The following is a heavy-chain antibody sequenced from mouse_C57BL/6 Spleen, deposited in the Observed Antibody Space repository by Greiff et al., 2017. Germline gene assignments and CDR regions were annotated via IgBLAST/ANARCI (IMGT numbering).Heavy chain of an antibody. CDR1: GYTFTSYW. CDR2: IYPGSGST. D-gene: IGHD2-3*01. V-gene: IGHV1-55*01. J-gene: IGHJ3*01. CDR3: AGRDDGYSWFAY. Sequence: QVQLKQSGAELVKPGASVKMSCKASGYTFTSYWITWVKQRPGQGLEWIGDIYPGSGSTNYNEKFKSKATLTVDTSSSTAYMQLSSLTSEDSAVYYCAGRDDGYSWFAYWGQGTLVTVSA.